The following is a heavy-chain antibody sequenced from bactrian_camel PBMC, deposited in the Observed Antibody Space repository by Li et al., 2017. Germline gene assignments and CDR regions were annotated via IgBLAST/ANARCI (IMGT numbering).Heavy chain of an antibody. Sequence: HVQLVESGGGSVQAGGSLRLSCAASGYTYNRNCMAWFRQAPGKEREGVARIYTGSGNTYYADSVKGRFTISQDNAKNTVYLQMNSLKPEDTAMYYCAARGPYCYTKLSVADFTYGGQGTQVTVS. J-gene: IGHJ4*01. CDR3: AARGPYCYTKLSVADFTY. D-gene: IGHD6*01. CDR2: IYTGSGNT. V-gene: IGHV3S1*01. CDR1: GYTYNRNC.